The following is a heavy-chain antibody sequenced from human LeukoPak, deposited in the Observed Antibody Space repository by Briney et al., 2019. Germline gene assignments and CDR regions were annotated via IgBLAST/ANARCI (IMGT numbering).Heavy chain of an antibody. CDR3: AKGIKADDY. V-gene: IGHV3-23*01. CDR1: GFTFSRSG. J-gene: IGHJ4*02. CDR2: IYASSGTT. Sequence: GGSLRLSCVASGFTFSRSGMSWVRLAPGKGLEWVSSIYASSGTTHYADSVKGRFTVSRDNSNNTLYLQMDSLRADDTAFYYCAKGIKADDYWGQGTLVTVSS.